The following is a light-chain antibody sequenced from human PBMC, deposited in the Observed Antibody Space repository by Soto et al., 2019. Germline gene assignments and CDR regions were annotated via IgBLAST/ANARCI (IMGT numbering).Light chain of an antibody. CDR1: QSVLYSSNNKNY. J-gene: IGKJ4*01. CDR2: WAS. CDR3: PQYYSTPLN. V-gene: IGKV4-1*01. Sequence: DIVMTQSPDSLAVSLGERATINCKSSQSVLYSSNNKNYLAWYQQKPGQPPKLLIYWASTRESGVPDRFSGSGSGTDFTLTISSLQAEDVAVYYCPQYYSTPLNFGGGTKV.